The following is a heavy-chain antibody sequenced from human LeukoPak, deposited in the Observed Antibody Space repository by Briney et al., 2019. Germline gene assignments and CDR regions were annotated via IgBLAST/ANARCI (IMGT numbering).Heavy chain of an antibody. Sequence: PSETLSLTCTASGGSISSYYWSWIRQPAGKGLEWIGRIYTSGSTNYNPSLKSRVTMSVDTSKNQFSLKLSSVTAADTAVYYCARDRAAAGYYWYFDLWGRGTLVTVSS. J-gene: IGHJ2*01. CDR3: ARDRAAAGYYWYFDL. CDR1: GGSISSYY. V-gene: IGHV4-4*07. D-gene: IGHD6-13*01. CDR2: IYTSGST.